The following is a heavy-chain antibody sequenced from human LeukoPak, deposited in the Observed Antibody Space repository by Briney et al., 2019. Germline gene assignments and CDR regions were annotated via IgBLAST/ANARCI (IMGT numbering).Heavy chain of an antibody. CDR2: INPNSGGT. Sequence: GASVKVSCKASGYTFTVYYMHWVRQAPGQGLEWMGWINPNSGGTNYAQKFQGRVTMTRDTSISTAYMELSRLRSDDTAVYYCARDREGDDDFWSGYCPYFDYWGQGTLVTVSS. CDR1: GYTFTVYY. J-gene: IGHJ4*02. D-gene: IGHD3-3*01. CDR3: ARDREGDDDFWSGYCPYFDY. V-gene: IGHV1-2*02.